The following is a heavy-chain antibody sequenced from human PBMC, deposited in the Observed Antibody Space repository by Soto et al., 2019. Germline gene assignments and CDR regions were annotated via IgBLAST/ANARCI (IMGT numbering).Heavy chain of an antibody. J-gene: IGHJ5*02. V-gene: IGHV4-34*01. Sequence: QVQLQQWGAGLLKPSETLSLTCAVYGGSFSGYYWSWIRQPPGKGLEWIGEINNSGSTNYNPSLKSPVTISVHTSNNQLSLKRSSVTAADTAVYYSGRLDDIVVVVAPSNWFDPWGQGTLVTVSS. CDR3: GRLDDIVVVVAPSNWFDP. D-gene: IGHD2-15*01. CDR2: INNSGST. CDR1: GGSFSGYY.